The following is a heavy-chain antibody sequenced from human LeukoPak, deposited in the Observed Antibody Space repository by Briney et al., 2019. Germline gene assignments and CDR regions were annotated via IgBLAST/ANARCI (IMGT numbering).Heavy chain of an antibody. CDR1: GGSISSYY. V-gene: IGHV4-59*01. D-gene: IGHD3-10*01. J-gene: IGHJ4*02. CDR2: IYYSGST. Sequence: SETLSLTCTVSGGSISSYYWSWIRQPPGKGLEWIGYIYYSGSTNYNPSLKSRVTISVDTSKNQFSLKLSSVTGADTAVYYCARALSGLGSYRWWGQGTLVTVSS. CDR3: ARALSGLGSYRW.